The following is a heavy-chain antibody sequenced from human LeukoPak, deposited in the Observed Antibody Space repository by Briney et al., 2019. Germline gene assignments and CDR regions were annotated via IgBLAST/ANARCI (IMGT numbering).Heavy chain of an antibody. V-gene: IGHV3-30*18. Sequence: GGSLRLSCAASGFTFSSYGMHWVRQAPGKGLEWVAVISYDGSNKYYADSVKGRFTISRDNSKNTLYLQMNSLRAEDTAVYYCAKALTAMVILDYWGQGTLVTVSS. CDR1: GFTFSSYG. D-gene: IGHD5-18*01. J-gene: IGHJ4*02. CDR3: AKALTAMVILDY. CDR2: ISYDGSNK.